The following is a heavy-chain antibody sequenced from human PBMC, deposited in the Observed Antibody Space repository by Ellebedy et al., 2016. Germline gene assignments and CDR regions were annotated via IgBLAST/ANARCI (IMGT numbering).Heavy chain of an antibody. D-gene: IGHD3-16*01. Sequence: GESLKISCAASGFTFSSYGMDWVRQAPGKGLEWVSSISSSSYIYYADSVKGRFTISRDNAKNSLYLQMNSLRAEDTAVYYCAREYEGDAFDIWGQGTMVTVSS. J-gene: IGHJ3*02. V-gene: IGHV3-21*01. CDR3: AREYEGDAFDI. CDR1: GFTFSSYG. CDR2: ISSSSYI.